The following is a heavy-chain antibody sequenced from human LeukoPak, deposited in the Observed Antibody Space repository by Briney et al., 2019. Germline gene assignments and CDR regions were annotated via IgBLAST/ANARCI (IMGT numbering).Heavy chain of an antibody. V-gene: IGHV3-21*01. CDR1: GFTFSSYS. CDR2: ISSSSSYI. J-gene: IGHJ3*02. Sequence: GGSLRLSCAASGFTFSSYSMNWVRQAPGKGLEWVSSISSSSSYIYYADSVKGRFTISRDNAKNSLYLQMSSLRAEDTAVYYCARDQILWFGEDAFDIWGQGTMVTVSS. CDR3: ARDQILWFGEDAFDI. D-gene: IGHD3-10*01.